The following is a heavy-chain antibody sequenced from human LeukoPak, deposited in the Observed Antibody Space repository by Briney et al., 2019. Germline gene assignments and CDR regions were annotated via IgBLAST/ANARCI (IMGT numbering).Heavy chain of an antibody. CDR2: IRYDGSNK. Sequence: GGSLRLSCAASGFTFSSYGMHWARQAPGKGLEWVAFIRYDGSNKYYADSVKGRFTISRDSSKNTLYLQMNSLRAEDTAVYYCAKVGSSAFDYWGQGTLVTVPS. CDR1: GFTFSSYG. V-gene: IGHV3-30*02. J-gene: IGHJ4*02. CDR3: AKVGSSAFDY. D-gene: IGHD6-6*01.